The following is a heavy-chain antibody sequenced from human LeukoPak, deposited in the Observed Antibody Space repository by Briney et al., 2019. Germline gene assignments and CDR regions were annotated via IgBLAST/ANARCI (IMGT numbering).Heavy chain of an antibody. CDR2: ISWDGGST. V-gene: IGHV3-43D*04. D-gene: IGHD6-13*01. Sequence: GGSLRLSCAASGFTFDDYAMHWVRQAPGKGLEWVSLISWDGGSTYYADSVKGRFTISRDNSKNSLYLQMNSLRAEDTALYYCAKDMGTGIAAAARFDPWGQGTPVTVSS. CDR1: GFTFDDYA. CDR3: AKDMGTGIAAAARFDP. J-gene: IGHJ5*02.